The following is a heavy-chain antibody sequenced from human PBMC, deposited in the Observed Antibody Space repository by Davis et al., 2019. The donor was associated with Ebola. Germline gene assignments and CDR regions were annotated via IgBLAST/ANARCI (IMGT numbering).Heavy chain of an antibody. J-gene: IGHJ5*02. CDR2: IIPIFGTA. Sequence: AASVKVSCKASGGTFSSYAISWVRQAPGQGLEWMGGIIPIFGTANYAQKFQGRVTMTTDTSTSTAYMELRSLRSDDTAVYYCARAAAPLVNSYYYDSRAAWFDPWGQGTLVTVSS. D-gene: IGHD3-22*01. CDR1: GGTFSSYA. CDR3: ARAAAPLVNSYYYDSRAAWFDP. V-gene: IGHV1-69*05.